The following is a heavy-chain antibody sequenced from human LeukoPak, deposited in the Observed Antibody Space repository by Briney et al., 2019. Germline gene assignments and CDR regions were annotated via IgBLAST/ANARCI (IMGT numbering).Heavy chain of an antibody. CDR2: IYSGGST. CDR3: ASRWLFDDAFDI. J-gene: IGHJ3*02. Sequence: GSLRLSCAASGFTVSSNYMSWVRQAPGKGLEWVSVIYSGGSTYYADSVKGRFTISRDNSKNTLYLQMNSLRAEDTAVYYCASRWLFDDAFDIWGQGTMVTVSS. V-gene: IGHV3-66*01. D-gene: IGHD3-22*01. CDR1: GFTVSSNY.